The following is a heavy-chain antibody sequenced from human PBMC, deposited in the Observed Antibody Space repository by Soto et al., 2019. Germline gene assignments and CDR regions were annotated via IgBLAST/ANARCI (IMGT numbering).Heavy chain of an antibody. J-gene: IGHJ4*02. V-gene: IGHV3-43*01. CDR2: ISWDGDFL. CDR1: GFKFDDYM. D-gene: IGHD1-26*01. Sequence: EVLLVESGGGVVQPGGSLRLSCEASGFKFDDYMMHWVRQAPGKGLEWISRISWDGDFLDYADSIKGRFSVSRDNSKNSLYLHMNSLKTDDTAFYYCAKEGNGGSSLDHWGQGTLVTVSS. CDR3: AKEGNGGSSLDH.